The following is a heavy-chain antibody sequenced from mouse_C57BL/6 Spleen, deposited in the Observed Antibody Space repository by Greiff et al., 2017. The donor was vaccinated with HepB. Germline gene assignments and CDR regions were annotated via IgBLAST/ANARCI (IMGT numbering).Heavy chain of an antibody. D-gene: IGHD1-1*02. V-gene: IGHV1-15*01. CDR1: GYTFTDYE. J-gene: IGHJ3*01. CDR3: GTLWTD. CDR2: IDPETGGT. Sequence: QVHVKQSGAELVRPGASVTLSCKASGYTFTDYEMHWVKQTPVHGLEWIGAIDPETGGTAYNQKFKGKAILTADKSSSTAYTELRSLTSEDSAVYYGGTLWTDWGQGTLVTVSA.